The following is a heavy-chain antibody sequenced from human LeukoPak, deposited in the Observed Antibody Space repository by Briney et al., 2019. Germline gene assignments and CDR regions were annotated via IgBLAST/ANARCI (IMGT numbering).Heavy chain of an antibody. CDR2: IFYTGNT. D-gene: IGHD3-22*01. CDR1: GGSMTNYY. CDR3: ARGLVVGAGRLDP. Sequence: SETLSLTCTVSGGSMTNYYWSWIRQTPGTGLERIGYIFYTGNTNYSPSLKSRLTISVDTSKNQFSLNLSSVTTADTGVYFCARGLVVGAGRLDPWGQGTLAIVSS. J-gene: IGHJ5*02. V-gene: IGHV4-59*01.